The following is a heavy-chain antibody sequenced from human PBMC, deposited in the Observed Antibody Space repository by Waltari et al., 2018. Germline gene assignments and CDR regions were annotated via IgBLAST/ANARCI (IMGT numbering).Heavy chain of an antibody. CDR3: ARGRRESVWVGELLYYHYYGMDV. CDR2: IVHSGST. J-gene: IGHJ6*02. V-gene: IGHV4-34*02. Sequence: QVQLQQRGTGLLKTSRTLSLTCDVSGGSFSAYCWTWLRQVPGKGLEWIGEIVHSGSTSYTPSLRGRITISLDTSKNQFSLRLNSVTAADTAVYYCARGRRESVWVGELLYYHYYGMDVWGQGTTVSVSS. CDR1: GGSFSAYC. D-gene: IGHD3-10*01.